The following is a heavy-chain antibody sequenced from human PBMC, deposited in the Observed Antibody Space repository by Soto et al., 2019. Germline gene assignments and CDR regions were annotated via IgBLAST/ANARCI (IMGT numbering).Heavy chain of an antibody. CDR2: IFHTGST. V-gene: IGHV4-4*02. CDR1: GDSISSSKW. D-gene: IGHD6-19*01. CDR3: AYSTGWFRIDN. J-gene: IGHJ4*02. Sequence: QVQLQESGPGRVKSSGTLALTCGVSGDSISSSKWWSWVRQPPWKGLEWIGDIFHTGSTNYNPSLNSRVTISIDKSKNQFSLRLSSVTAADTAVYYCAYSTGWFRIDNWGLGSLVTVSS.